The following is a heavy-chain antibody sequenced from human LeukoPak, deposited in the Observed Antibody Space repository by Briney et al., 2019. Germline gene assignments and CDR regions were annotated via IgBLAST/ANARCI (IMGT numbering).Heavy chain of an antibody. V-gene: IGHV4-59*01. CDR2: IYYSGST. J-gene: IGHJ4*02. CDR3: ARVQGIRYFDWLPNYYFDY. Sequence: SETLSLTCTVSGGSISSYYWSWIRQPPGKGLEWIGYIYYSGSTNYNPSLKSRVTISVDTSKNQFSLKLSSVTAADTAVYYCARVQGIRYFDWLPNYYFDYWGQGTLVTVSS. D-gene: IGHD3-9*01. CDR1: GGSISSYY.